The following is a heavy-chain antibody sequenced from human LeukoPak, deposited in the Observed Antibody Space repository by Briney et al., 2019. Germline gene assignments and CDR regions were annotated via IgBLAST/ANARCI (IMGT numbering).Heavy chain of an antibody. Sequence: SETLSLTCTVSGGSISSYYWSWIRQPPGKGLEWIGYIYYSGCTNYNPSLKSRVSISVDTSKNQFSLKLSSVTAADTAVYYCASLVVNAIPGWFDPWGQGTLVTVSS. J-gene: IGHJ5*02. D-gene: IGHD2-21*01. V-gene: IGHV4-59*08. CDR2: IYYSGCT. CDR1: GGSISSYY. CDR3: ASLVVNAIPGWFDP.